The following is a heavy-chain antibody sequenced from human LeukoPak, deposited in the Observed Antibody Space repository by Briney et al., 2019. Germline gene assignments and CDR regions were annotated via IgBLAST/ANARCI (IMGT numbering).Heavy chain of an antibody. V-gene: IGHV1-18*01. CDR1: GYTFTSYG. D-gene: IGHD1-1*01. CDR3: AGVGRAEAETVWFDP. Sequence: ASVTVSCKASGYTFTSYGISWVRHAPGRGLECMGWISAYNGNTNYAQTPRSRVTITTDTSTSTAYMELRSLRSDDTAVYYCAGVGRAEAETVWFDPWGQGTLVTVSS. CDR2: ISAYNGNT. J-gene: IGHJ5*02.